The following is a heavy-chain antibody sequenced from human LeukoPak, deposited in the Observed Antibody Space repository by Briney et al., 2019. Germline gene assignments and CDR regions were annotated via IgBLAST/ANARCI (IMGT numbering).Heavy chain of an antibody. J-gene: IGHJ3*02. Sequence: SQTLSLTCTVSGGSVSSGIYYWSWIRQSAGKGLEWIGRIYTSGDTTYNPSLKSRVTISIDTSKNQFSLRLSSVTAADTAVYYCARERGDYYGSGTPGAFDIWGQGTMVTVSS. D-gene: IGHD3-10*01. CDR3: ARERGDYYGSGTPGAFDI. V-gene: IGHV4-61*02. CDR1: GGSVSSGIYY. CDR2: IYTSGDT.